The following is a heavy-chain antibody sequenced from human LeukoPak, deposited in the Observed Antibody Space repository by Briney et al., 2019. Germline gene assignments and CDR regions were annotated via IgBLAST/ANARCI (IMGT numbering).Heavy chain of an antibody. CDR2: LSSSGSAF. J-gene: IGHJ4*02. CDR3: ARPFRGRGSWPFDY. Sequence: GGSLRLSCEDSGFTFRSYEMNWVRQAPGKGLEWIAYLSSSGSAFSYADSVKGRFTIARDNAKNSLYLQMNSLRAEDTAVYYCARPFRGRGSWPFDYWGQGTLVTVSS. CDR1: GFTFRSYE. V-gene: IGHV3-48*03. D-gene: IGHD6-13*01.